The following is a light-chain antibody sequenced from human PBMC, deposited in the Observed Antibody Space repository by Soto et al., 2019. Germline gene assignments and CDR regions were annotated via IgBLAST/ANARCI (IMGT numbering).Light chain of an antibody. CDR2: AAS. J-gene: IGKJ1*01. Sequence: DIQMTQSPSSLSASVEDRIIITCRASQSINNHLNWYQQKPGKAPKLLIVAASSLQSGVPSRFSGSRSGTDFTLTISSLQPEDFATYYCQQSYSSPPTFCQGTKVEIK. CDR3: QQSYSSPPT. CDR1: QSINNH. V-gene: IGKV1-39*01.